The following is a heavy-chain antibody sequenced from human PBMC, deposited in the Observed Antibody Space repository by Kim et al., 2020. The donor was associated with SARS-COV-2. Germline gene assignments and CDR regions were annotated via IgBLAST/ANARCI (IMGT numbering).Heavy chain of an antibody. CDR1: GFTFANHW. CDR3: ARAQHGSGKGAFDL. V-gene: IGHV3-74*01. CDR2: ASRDGDGG. Sequence: GGSLRLSCAASGFTFANHWINWVRQDPGKGLLWVARASRDGDGGDYVASVKGRFTVSRDNAKKTVDLQMHSLRVEDTGIYYCARAQHGSGKGAFDLWGQGTMVTVSS. D-gene: IGHD3-10*01. J-gene: IGHJ3*01.